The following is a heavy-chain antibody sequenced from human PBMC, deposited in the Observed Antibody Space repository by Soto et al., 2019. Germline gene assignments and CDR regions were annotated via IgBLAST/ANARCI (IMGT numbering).Heavy chain of an antibody. J-gene: IGHJ4*02. Sequence: SGTLSLTCTLARGSIRSYYWSWIRQPPGKGLEWIGYIYYSGSTNYNPSLKSRVTISVDTSKNQFSLKLSSVAAADTAVYYCARHHDSWGQGTLVTVS. CDR2: IYYSGST. V-gene: IGHV4-59*08. CDR1: RGSIRSYY. CDR3: ARHHDS.